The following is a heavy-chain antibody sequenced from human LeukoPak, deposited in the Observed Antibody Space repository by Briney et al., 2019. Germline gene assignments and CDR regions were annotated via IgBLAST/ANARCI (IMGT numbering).Heavy chain of an antibody. V-gene: IGHV4-39*01. Sequence: SETLSLTCIDSGGSISNDNYYWVWIRQPPGKGLEWIGSIYYSGITYYNPSLKSRITISVDTAKNQFSLKLSSVTAADTAVYYCASARNYDVLTGYFLDYWGQGALVTVSS. D-gene: IGHD3-9*01. CDR2: IYYSGIT. J-gene: IGHJ4*02. CDR3: ASARNYDVLTGYFLDY. CDR1: GGSISNDNYY.